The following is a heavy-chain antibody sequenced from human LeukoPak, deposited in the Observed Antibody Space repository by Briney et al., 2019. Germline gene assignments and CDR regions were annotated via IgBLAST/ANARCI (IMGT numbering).Heavy chain of an antibody. V-gene: IGHV4-59*08. Sequence: SETLSLTCTVSGGSISSYYWSWIRQPPGKGLEWIGYIYYSGSTNYNPSLKSRVTISVDTSKNQFSLKLSSVTAADTAVYYCARHQVVAAALPYYYGMDVWGQGTTVTVSS. CDR1: GGSISSYY. D-gene: IGHD6-13*01. CDR3: ARHQVVAAALPYYYGMDV. CDR2: IYYSGST. J-gene: IGHJ6*02.